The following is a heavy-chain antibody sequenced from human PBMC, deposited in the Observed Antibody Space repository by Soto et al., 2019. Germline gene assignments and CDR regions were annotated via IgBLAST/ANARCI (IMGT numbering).Heavy chain of an antibody. CDR2: ISSSNSYI. CDR1: GFTFSSYS. D-gene: IGHD6-19*01. Sequence: GGSLRLSCAASGFTFSSYSMNWVRQAPGKGLEWVSSISSSNSYIYSEDAVKGRFTISRDNAKNSLYLKMSSLIADDTAVYYCARDSAYSTVADPYYYGMAVWGQGTMVTVSS. CDR3: ARDSAYSTVADPYYYGMAV. J-gene: IGHJ6*02. V-gene: IGHV3-21*01.